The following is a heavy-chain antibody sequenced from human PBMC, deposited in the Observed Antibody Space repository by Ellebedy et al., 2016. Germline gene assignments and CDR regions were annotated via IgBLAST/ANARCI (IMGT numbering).Heavy chain of an antibody. J-gene: IGHJ4*02. Sequence: ASVKVSCKASGYTFTRNATHWVRQAPGQRLEWMGWINAGNGNTKYSQKFQGRVTITRDTSASTAYMELSSLRSEDTAVYYCAREVVAAAGIQPDFDYWGQGTLVTVSS. CDR2: INAGNGNT. CDR3: AREVVAAAGIQPDFDY. D-gene: IGHD6-13*01. CDR1: GYTFTRNA. V-gene: IGHV1-3*01.